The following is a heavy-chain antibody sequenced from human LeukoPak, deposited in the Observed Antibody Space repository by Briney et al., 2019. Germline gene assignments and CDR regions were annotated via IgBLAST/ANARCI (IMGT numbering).Heavy chain of an antibody. J-gene: IGHJ4*02. Sequence: GGSLRLSCAASGFTFSSYTMNWVRQTPGKGLEWVSATVGSGPDTYHADSVKGRFTVSRDNSRNTLYLQMNSLRVEDTAVYYCTKAPLRSCTGAFCYPFGYWGQGTLVTVSS. CDR1: GFTFSSYT. V-gene: IGHV3-23*01. CDR2: TVGSGPDT. D-gene: IGHD2-8*02. CDR3: TKAPLRSCTGAFCYPFGY.